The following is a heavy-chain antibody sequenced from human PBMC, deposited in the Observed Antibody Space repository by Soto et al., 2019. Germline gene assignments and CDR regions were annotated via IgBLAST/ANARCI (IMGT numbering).Heavy chain of an antibody. J-gene: IGHJ6*02. Sequence: GASVKVSCKASGGTFSSYAISWVRQAPGQGLEWMGGIIPIFGTANYAQKFQGRVTITADESTSTAYMELSSLRSEDTAVYYCAREGVYSYGDYYYYGMDVWGQGTTVTVSS. CDR1: GGTFSSYA. CDR3: AREGVYSYGDYYYYGMDV. V-gene: IGHV1-69*13. CDR2: IIPIFGTA. D-gene: IGHD5-18*01.